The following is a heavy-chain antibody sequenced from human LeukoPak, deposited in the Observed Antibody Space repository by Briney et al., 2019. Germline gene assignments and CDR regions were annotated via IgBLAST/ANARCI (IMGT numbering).Heavy chain of an antibody. Sequence: GGSLRLSCVASGFSFSTYSMNWVRLVPGKGLEWVSYISSRSSYIYYADSVKGRFTVSRVNARNSLYLQMNSLRAEDTAVYYCARDILTGSQSRFQHWGQGTLVTVSS. CDR2: ISSRSSYI. CDR1: GFSFSTYS. V-gene: IGHV3-21*01. D-gene: IGHD3-9*01. CDR3: ARDILTGSQSRFQH. J-gene: IGHJ1*01.